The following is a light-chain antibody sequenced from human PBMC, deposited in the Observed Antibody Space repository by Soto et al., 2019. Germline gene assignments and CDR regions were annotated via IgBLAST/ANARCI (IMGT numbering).Light chain of an antibody. CDR1: SRDVGGSNY. CDR2: EVS. CDR3: SSYTSSSTLEV. J-gene: IGLJ1*01. Sequence: QSVLIQPASVSGSPGQSITISCTGTSRDVGGSNYVSWYQHHPHRAPKLLIYEVSYRPSGVSSRFSGSKSGNTASLTISGLQAEDDADYYCSSYTSSSTLEVFGVGTKLTVL. V-gene: IGLV2-14*01.